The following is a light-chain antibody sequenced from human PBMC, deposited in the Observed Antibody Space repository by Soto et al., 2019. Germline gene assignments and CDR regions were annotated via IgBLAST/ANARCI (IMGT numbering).Light chain of an antibody. V-gene: IGKV1-5*03. CDR1: QTINSW. CDR2: KAS. CDR3: QHYEGYSRS. Sequence: DIQMTQSPSTLSASVGDRVTITCRASQTINSWLAWFQQKPGKAPKLLIYKASTLQSGVPSRFSGSGSGTEFTLTISSLEPNDFVTYYCQHYEGYSRSFGQGTKLEIK. J-gene: IGKJ2*01.